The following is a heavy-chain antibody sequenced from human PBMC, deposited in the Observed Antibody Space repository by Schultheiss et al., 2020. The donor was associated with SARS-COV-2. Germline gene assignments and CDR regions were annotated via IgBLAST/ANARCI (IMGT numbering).Heavy chain of an antibody. CDR2: ISYDGSNK. Sequence: GGSLRLSCAASGFTLSVHYMDWFRQAPGKGLEWVAVISYDGSNKYYADSVKGRFTISRDNSKNTLYLQMNSLRAEDTAVYYCARDIGKWLVLGYWGQGTLVTVSS. J-gene: IGHJ4*02. CDR1: GFTLSVHY. D-gene: IGHD6-19*01. V-gene: IGHV3-30*03. CDR3: ARDIGKWLVLGY.